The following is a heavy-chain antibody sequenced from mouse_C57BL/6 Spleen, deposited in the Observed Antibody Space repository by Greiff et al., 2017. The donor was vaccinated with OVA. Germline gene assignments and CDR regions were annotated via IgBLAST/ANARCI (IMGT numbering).Heavy chain of an antibody. CDR3: ASSYYYGSSFDY. J-gene: IGHJ2*01. CDR1: GFTFSSYA. V-gene: IGHV5-4*01. D-gene: IGHD1-1*01. CDR2: ISDGGSYT. Sequence: EVQLVESGGGLVKPGGSLKLSCAASGFTFSSYAMSWVRQTPEKRLEWVATISDGGSYTYYPDNVKGRFTISRDNAKNNLYLQMSHLKSEDTAMYYCASSYYYGSSFDYWGQGTTLTVSS.